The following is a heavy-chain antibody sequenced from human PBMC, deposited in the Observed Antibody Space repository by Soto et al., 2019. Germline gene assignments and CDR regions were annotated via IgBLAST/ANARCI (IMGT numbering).Heavy chain of an antibody. CDR1: GFSFSTYA. CDR2: ISGNSGSS. V-gene: IGHV3-23*01. CDR3: AKVCVGVLAAGDWFEP. Sequence: EVQLLESGGGLVQPGGSLRLSCAASGFSFSTYAMTWVRQAPGKGLEWVSGISGNSGSSYYADSVKGRFTVSRDNSKNTVYLKMNRLRGDDTAVYCCAKVCVGVLAAGDWFEPWGQGTLVTVSS. J-gene: IGHJ5*02. D-gene: IGHD2-15*01.